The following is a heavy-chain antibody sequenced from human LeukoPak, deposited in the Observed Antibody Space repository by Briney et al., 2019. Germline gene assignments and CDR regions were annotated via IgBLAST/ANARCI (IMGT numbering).Heavy chain of an antibody. CDR3: ARTAVVTPVQDY. Sequence: GGSLRLSCAASGFTFSSYAMSWVRQAPGKGLEWVSVISGSSGGTYYADSVKGRFTISRDNAKNSLYLQMNSLRAEDTAVYYCARTAVVTPVQDYWGQGTLVTVSS. J-gene: IGHJ4*02. CDR2: ISGSSGGT. D-gene: IGHD4-23*01. CDR1: GFTFSSYA. V-gene: IGHV3-23*01.